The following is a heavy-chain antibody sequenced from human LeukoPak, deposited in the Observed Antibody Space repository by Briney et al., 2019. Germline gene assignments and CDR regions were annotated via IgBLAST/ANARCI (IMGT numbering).Heavy chain of an antibody. CDR3: VRDSRNYGIY. J-gene: IGHJ4*02. CDR2: IYYDGDT. V-gene: IGHV4-59*01. Sequence: SETLSLTCTVSDGSMSSYYWSWIRQPPGKGLEWIGYIYYDGDTSYNASLKSRVTISIDTSKNQFSLKLDSVTAADTAMYCCVRDSRNYGIYWGQGTLVTVSS. D-gene: IGHD3-9*01. CDR1: DGSMSSYY.